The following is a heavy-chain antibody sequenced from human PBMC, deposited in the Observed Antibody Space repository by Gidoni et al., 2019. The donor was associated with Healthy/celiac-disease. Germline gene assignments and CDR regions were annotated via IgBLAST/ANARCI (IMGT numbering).Heavy chain of an antibody. J-gene: IGHJ4*02. V-gene: IGHV3-30*18. CDR3: AKGPGSQLVYFDY. CDR2: ISYDGSNK. Sequence: QVQLVASGGGVVQPGSSLRLSCAASGFTFSSYGRHWVRQAPGKGLEWVAVISYDGSNKYYADSVKGRFTISRDNSKNTLYLQMNSLRAEDTAVYYCAKGPGSQLVYFDYWGQGTLVTVSS. D-gene: IGHD6-13*01. CDR1: GFTFSSYG.